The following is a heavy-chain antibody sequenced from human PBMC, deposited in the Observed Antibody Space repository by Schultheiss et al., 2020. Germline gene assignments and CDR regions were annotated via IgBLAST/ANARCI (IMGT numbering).Heavy chain of an antibody. CDR1: GGSISSTNW. CDR2: VYYSGST. V-gene: IGHV4-4*02. D-gene: IGHD3-10*01. J-gene: IGHJ4*02. CDR3: ASGSYYFEF. Sequence: SETLSLTCAVSGGSISSTNWWSWVRQTPGKGLEWIGSVYYSGSTYYNPSLKSRVTISVDTSKNQFSLKLNSVTAADTAVYYCASGSYYFEFWGQGALVTVSS.